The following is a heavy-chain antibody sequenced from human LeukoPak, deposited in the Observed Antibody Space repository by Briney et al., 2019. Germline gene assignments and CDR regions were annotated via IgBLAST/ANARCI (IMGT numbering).Heavy chain of an antibody. CDR3: ARGLKPLQPHYYGSGSFKPFDY. CDR2: IYYSGST. J-gene: IGHJ4*02. V-gene: IGHV4-59*12. D-gene: IGHD3-10*01. Sequence: SETLSLTCTVSGGSISSYYWSWTRQPPGKGLEWIGDIYYSGSTAYNPSLKSRVTISVDTSKNQFSLKLSSVTAADTAVYYCARGLKPLQPHYYGSGSFKPFDYWGQGNPGHRLL. CDR1: GGSISSYY.